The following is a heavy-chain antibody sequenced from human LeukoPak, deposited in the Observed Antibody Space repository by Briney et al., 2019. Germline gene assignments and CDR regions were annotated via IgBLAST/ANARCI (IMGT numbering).Heavy chain of an antibody. J-gene: IGHJ4*02. CDR2: IYYSGST. CDR3: ARGDCSSSNCYAFDY. V-gene: IGHV4-39*07. CDR1: GGSISSSSYY. Sequence: SETLSLTCTVSGGSISSSSYYWGWIRQPPGKGLEWIGSIYYSGSTYYNPSLKSRVTISVDTSRNQFSLKLSSVTAADTAVYYCARGDCSSSNCYAFDYWGQGTLVTVSS. D-gene: IGHD2-2*01.